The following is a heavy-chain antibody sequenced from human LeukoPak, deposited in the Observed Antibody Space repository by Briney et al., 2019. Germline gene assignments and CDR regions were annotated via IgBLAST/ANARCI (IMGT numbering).Heavy chain of an antibody. Sequence: GGSLRLSCAASGFTFSSYSMNWVRQAPGKGLEWVSSISSGRSYIEYADSVKGRFTISRDNGKNSLYLQMNSLRAEDTAVYYCARDGPKYCSNGVCYAPVDPWGQGTLVTVSS. D-gene: IGHD2-8*01. CDR2: ISSGRSYI. J-gene: IGHJ5*02. CDR1: GFTFSSYS. CDR3: ARDGPKYCSNGVCYAPVDP. V-gene: IGHV3-21*01.